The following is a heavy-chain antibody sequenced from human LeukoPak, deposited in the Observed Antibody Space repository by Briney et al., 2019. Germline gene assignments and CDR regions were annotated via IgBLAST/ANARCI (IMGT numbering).Heavy chain of an antibody. D-gene: IGHD6-13*01. J-gene: IGHJ5*02. Sequence: TXXSLRLSCAASGFTFSSYWMSWVRHAPGKGLVWVSRINSDGRSTIYADSVKGRFTISRDNAKTTLYLQMNSLSAEDTAVYYCARDKGTIAAAGTYWFDPWGQGTLVTV. CDR1: GFTFSSYW. V-gene: IGHV3-74*01. CDR3: ARDKGTIAAAGTYWFDP. CDR2: INSDGRST.